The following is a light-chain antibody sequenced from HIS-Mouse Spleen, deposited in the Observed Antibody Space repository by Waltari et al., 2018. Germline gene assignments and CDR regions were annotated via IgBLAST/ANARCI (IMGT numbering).Light chain of an antibody. J-gene: IGLJ2*01. V-gene: IGLV3-10*01. Sequence: SYELTQPPSVSVSPGQTARITCSGVALLKKYAYWYQQKSGPAPVLVIYEDSKRPSGSPERFSGSSSGTMATLTISGAQVEDEADYYCYSTDSSGNHRVFGGGTKLTVL. CDR1: ALLKKY. CDR2: EDS. CDR3: YSTDSSGNHRV.